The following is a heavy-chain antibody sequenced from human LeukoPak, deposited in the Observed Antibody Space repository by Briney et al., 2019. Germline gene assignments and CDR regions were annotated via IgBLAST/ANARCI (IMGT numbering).Heavy chain of an antibody. D-gene: IGHD3-16*01. CDR3: AKGQRGGAATLDY. CDR1: GFTFSSYG. V-gene: IGHV3-30*18. J-gene: IGHJ4*02. CDR2: ISYDGSNK. Sequence: GGSLRLSCAASGFTFSSYGMHWVRQAPGKGLEWVAVISYDGSNKYYADSVKGRFTISRDNSKNTLYLQMNSLGAEDTAVYYCAKGQRGGAATLDYWGQGTLVTVSS.